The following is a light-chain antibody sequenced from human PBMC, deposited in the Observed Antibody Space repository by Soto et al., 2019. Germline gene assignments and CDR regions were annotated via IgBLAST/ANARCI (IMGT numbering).Light chain of an antibody. J-gene: IGKJ1*01. CDR3: QQFKDYVWT. CDR2: AAS. Sequence: DIEMSQSPSSLSSSVGDRVTITCRASQSISSYLSWYQQKPGKAHKLLIYAASSLQSGVPSRFSGGGPGTDFTLIISNLQPDDFATYYCQQFKDYVWTFGQGTKVE. V-gene: IGKV1-39*01. CDR1: QSISSY.